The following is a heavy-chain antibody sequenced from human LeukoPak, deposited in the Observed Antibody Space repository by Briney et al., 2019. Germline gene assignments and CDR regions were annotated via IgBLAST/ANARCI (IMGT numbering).Heavy chain of an antibody. Sequence: GGSLRLSCAASGFTFSSYWMSWVRQAPGKGLEWVANIKQDGSEKYYVDSVKGRFTISRDNAKNSLYLQMNSLRAEDTAVYYCARDRDYDFWSGRDPNWFDPWGQGTLVTVSS. J-gene: IGHJ5*02. D-gene: IGHD3-3*01. CDR2: IKQDGSEK. CDR1: GFTFSSYW. CDR3: ARDRDYDFWSGRDPNWFDP. V-gene: IGHV3-7*03.